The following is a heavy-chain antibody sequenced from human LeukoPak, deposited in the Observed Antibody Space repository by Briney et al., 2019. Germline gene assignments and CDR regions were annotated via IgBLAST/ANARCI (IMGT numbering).Heavy chain of an antibody. D-gene: IGHD3-10*01. CDR1: GGSISSYY. CDR2: IYYSGST. J-gene: IGHJ5*02. V-gene: IGHV4-59*08. Sequence: TSETLSLTCTVSGGSISSYYWSWVRQPPGKGLEWSGYIYYSGSTNYNPSLKSRVTISVDTSKNQFSLKLSSVTAADTAVYYCARPSVVRGVLNWFDPWGQGTLVTVSS. CDR3: ARPSVVRGVLNWFDP.